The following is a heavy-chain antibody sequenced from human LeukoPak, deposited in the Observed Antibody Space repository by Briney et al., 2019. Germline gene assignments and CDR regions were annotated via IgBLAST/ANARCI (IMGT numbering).Heavy chain of an antibody. CDR2: TSGSGDIR. CDR3: AYYRSGGGDYYSGLEH. J-gene: IGHJ1*01. Sequence: GGSLRLSCAASGGTFMNYAITCGRQAPGKGLEWVSRTSGSGDIRLYADSVKGRFTISRTNSENRLYLQMNSLRADDAGVYYCAYYRSGGGDYYSGLEHWGQGTQVTVSS. D-gene: IGHD2-21*01. CDR1: GGTFMNYA. V-gene: IGHV3-23*01.